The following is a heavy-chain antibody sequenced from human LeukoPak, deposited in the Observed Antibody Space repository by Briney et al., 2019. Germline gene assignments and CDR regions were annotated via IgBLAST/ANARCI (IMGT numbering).Heavy chain of an antibody. CDR1: GFTFRSYA. CDR3: AKGSAEDILTGYRDYFDY. V-gene: IGHV3-23*01. J-gene: IGHJ4*02. CDR2: ISGSGDST. D-gene: IGHD3-9*01. Sequence: GGSLRLSYVASGFTFRSYAMSCVRQAPGKGLEWVSAISGSGDSTYYADSVKGRFTISRDNSKNTLFLQMNSLRAEDTAVYYCAKGSAEDILTGYRDYFDYWGQGTLVTVSS.